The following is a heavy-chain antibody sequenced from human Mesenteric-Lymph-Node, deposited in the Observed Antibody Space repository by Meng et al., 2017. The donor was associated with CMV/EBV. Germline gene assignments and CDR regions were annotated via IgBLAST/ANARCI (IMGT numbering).Heavy chain of an antibody. D-gene: IGHD2/OR15-2a*01. CDR2: VTDDGRDR. Sequence: GGSLRLSCSASGFIFSNYAIHWVRQAPGRGLEWVAVVTDDGRDRYYTGSVEGRFTLSRDNLQNTVYLQMNSLRSEDTAVYFCARSLREYSTSSNYFYYDIDVWGQGTTVTVSS. J-gene: IGHJ6*02. CDR3: ARSLREYSTSSNYFYYDIDV. CDR1: GFIFSNYA. V-gene: IGHV3-30*04.